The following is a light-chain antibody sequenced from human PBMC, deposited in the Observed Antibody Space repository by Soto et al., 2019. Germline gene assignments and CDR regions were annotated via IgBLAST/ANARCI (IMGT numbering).Light chain of an antibody. J-gene: IGKJ5*01. CDR2: AAS. V-gene: IGKV1-9*01. CDR1: QGISSY. Sequence: DIQLTQSPSFLSASLGDRGTITCRASQGISSYLAWYQQKPGNVPKLLIYAASTLQSGVPSRFSGSGFGTQLTLTISSLQPEDFATYYCQQVNSYPITFGQGTRLEI. CDR3: QQVNSYPIT.